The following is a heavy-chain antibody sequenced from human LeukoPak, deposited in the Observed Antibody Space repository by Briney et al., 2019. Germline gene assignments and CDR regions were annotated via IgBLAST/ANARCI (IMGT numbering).Heavy chain of an antibody. V-gene: IGHV4-34*01. Sequence: PSETLSLTCAVYGGSFSGYYWSWIRQPPGKGLEWIGEINHSGSTNYNPSLKSRVTISVDTSKNQFSLKLSSVTAADTAVYYCARGFYLQGLSPYCFDYWGEGTLVTVSS. CDR1: GGSFSGYY. CDR2: INHSGST. J-gene: IGHJ4*02. CDR3: ARGFYLQGLSPYCFDY. D-gene: IGHD6-19*01.